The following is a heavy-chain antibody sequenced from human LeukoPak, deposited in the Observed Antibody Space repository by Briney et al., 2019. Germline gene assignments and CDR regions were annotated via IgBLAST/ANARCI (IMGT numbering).Heavy chain of an antibody. D-gene: IGHD3-3*01. J-gene: IGHJ4*02. Sequence: PGGSLRLSCAASGFTFSSYAMSWVRQAPGKGLEWVSAISGSGGSTYYADSVKGWFTISRDNSKNTLYLQMNSLRAEDTAVYYCAKENDFWSGYRNFDYWGQGTLVTVSS. CDR3: AKENDFWSGYRNFDY. CDR2: ISGSGGST. CDR1: GFTFSSYA. V-gene: IGHV3-23*01.